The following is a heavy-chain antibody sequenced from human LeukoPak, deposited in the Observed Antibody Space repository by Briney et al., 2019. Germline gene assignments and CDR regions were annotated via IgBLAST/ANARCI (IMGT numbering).Heavy chain of an antibody. D-gene: IGHD3-3*02. CDR3: AKDLEADHFWSGYLPVDY. CDR1: GFTFSSYA. CDR2: ISGSGGST. Sequence: PGGSLRLSCAASGFTFSSYAMSWVRQAPGKGVGWGSAISGSGGSTYYADSVKGRFNISRDNSKNTLYLQMNSLRAEDTAVYYCAKDLEADHFWSGYLPVDYWGQGTLVTVSS. V-gene: IGHV3-23*01. J-gene: IGHJ4*02.